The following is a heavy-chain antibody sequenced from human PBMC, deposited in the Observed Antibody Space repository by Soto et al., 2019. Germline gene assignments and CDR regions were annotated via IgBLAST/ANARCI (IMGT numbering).Heavy chain of an antibody. J-gene: IGHJ4*02. CDR3: ARRKERSGPNYFHS. CDR2: MNPANWNS. Sequence: ASVKVSCKASGYTFITYDINGGRQATGQGLELMGWMNPANWNSGYAQKFQGRLTMTRNTSISTAYMELSSLRSDDTAVYFCARRKERSGPNYFHSWGQGSLVP. D-gene: IGHD6-25*01. V-gene: IGHV1-8*01. CDR1: GYTFITYD.